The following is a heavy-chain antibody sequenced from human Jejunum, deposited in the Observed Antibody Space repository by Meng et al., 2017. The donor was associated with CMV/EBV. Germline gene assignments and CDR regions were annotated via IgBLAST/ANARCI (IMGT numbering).Heavy chain of an antibody. D-gene: IGHD1-1*01. CDR3: AKSQPSTTTVRGWFDP. CDR1: FNFSDYE. CDR2: IFRGSEYI. V-gene: IGHV3-48*03. J-gene: IGHJ5*02. Sequence: FNFSDYEMNWVRQAPGTGLGWISYIFRGSEYIFYANSVRGRFTVSRDNAKNLLYLQMNSLRVEDTAVYYCAKSQPSTTTVRGWFDPWGQGTLVTVSS.